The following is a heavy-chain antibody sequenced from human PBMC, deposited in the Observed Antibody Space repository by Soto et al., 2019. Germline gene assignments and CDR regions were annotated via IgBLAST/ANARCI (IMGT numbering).Heavy chain of an antibody. Sequence: QVQLVESGGGVVQPGRSLRLSCAASGFTFSNYGMHWVRQAPGKGLEWVAIIWHDGNKKYYADSVRGRFIISRDNSKNRLYLQMNSLRAEDTAVYYCASDLVGASDSYGLDVWGQGTPVTVSS. D-gene: IGHD1-26*01. V-gene: IGHV3-33*01. CDR3: ASDLVGASDSYGLDV. J-gene: IGHJ6*02. CDR2: IWHDGNKK. CDR1: GFTFSNYG.